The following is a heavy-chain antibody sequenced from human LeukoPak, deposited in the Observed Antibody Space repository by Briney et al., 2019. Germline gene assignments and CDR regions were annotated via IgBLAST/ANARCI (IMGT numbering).Heavy chain of an antibody. Sequence: PSETLSLTCTVSGGSISSSLYYWGWIRRTPGKGLEWIGSIYFSGNNYYNPSLKSRVTLSGDTSKNQFSLRLRSVTAADTAVYYCARQRRYSNGWYDHLHPSYMDVWGKGTTVTVSS. CDR3: ARQRRYSNGWYDHLHPSYMDV. D-gene: IGHD6-19*01. V-gene: IGHV4-39*01. CDR1: GGSISSSLYY. CDR2: IYFSGNN. J-gene: IGHJ6*03.